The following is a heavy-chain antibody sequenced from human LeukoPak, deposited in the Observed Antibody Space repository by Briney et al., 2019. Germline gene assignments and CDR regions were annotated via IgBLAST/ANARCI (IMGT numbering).Heavy chain of an antibody. J-gene: IGHJ4*02. Sequence: PSETLSLTCAVYGGSFSGYYWSWIRQPPGKGLEWIGEINHSGSTNYNPSLKSRVTISVDTSKNQFSLKLSSVTAADTAVYYCARRSISDQGYWGQGTLVTVSS. CDR2: INHSGST. D-gene: IGHD6-6*01. CDR3: ARRSISDQGY. V-gene: IGHV4-34*01. CDR1: GGSFSGYY.